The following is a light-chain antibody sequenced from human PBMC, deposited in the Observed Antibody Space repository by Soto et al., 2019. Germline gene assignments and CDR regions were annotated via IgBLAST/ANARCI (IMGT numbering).Light chain of an antibody. J-gene: IGKJ4*01. Sequence: DIVMTQTPLSSPVTLGHPASISCRSSQTLGHSDGGTYLSWLHQRPGQPPRLLIYQISKRFSGVPDRFSGSGAGTDFTLKISRVEAEDVGIYYCMQATQLVSFGGGTKVELK. CDR1: QTLGHSDGGTY. CDR2: QIS. V-gene: IGKV2-24*01. CDR3: MQATQLVS.